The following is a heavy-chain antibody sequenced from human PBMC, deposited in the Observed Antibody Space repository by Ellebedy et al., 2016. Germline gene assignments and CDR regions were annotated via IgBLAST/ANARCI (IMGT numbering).Heavy chain of an antibody. Sequence: GGSLRLXXAASGFMFRSFFMSWVRQAPGKGLEWVATISGAGGDSYFADSVRGRFTISRDNSANTLYLQMNSLRPEDTALYYCRQGHYSHYWGQGTLVTVSS. D-gene: IGHD2-21*01. V-gene: IGHV3-23*01. CDR2: ISGAGGDS. CDR3: RQGHYSHY. CDR1: GFMFRSFF. J-gene: IGHJ4*02.